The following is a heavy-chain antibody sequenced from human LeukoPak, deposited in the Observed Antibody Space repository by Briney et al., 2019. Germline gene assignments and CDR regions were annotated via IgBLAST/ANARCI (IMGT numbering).Heavy chain of an antibody. CDR2: IYYSGNS. J-gene: IGHJ4*02. V-gene: IGHV4-59*01. D-gene: IGHD3-22*01. CDR1: GCSISGYY. Sequence: SETLSLTCTVSGCSISGYYWSWIRQPPGKGLEWIGYIYYSGNSNYNPSLKSRVTISADTSKNQFSLNLSSVTAADTAVYYCARDTYYYDSSGYFIYYFDYWGQGTLVTVSS. CDR3: ARDTYYYDSSGYFIYYFDY.